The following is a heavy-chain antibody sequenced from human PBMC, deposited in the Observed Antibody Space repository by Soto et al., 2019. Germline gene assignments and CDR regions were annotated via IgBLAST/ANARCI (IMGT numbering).Heavy chain of an antibody. J-gene: IGHJ5*01. D-gene: IGHD2-15*01. V-gene: IGHV4-61*01. CDR2: IYYSGLT. CDR1: GGSVSSGRYY. CDR3: VRTPTSPRRFDS. Sequence: AETLSLTCTVSGGSVSSGRYYCSCIRQPPGKGLEWIGYIYYSGLTNYSPSLKSRVAISIDTSKNQFSLILSSVTAADTAVYYCVRTPTSPRRFDSWGQGTLVTVSS.